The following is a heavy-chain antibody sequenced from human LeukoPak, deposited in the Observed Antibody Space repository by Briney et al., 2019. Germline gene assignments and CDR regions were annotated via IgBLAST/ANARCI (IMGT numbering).Heavy chain of an antibody. V-gene: IGHV3-21*01. CDR2: ISSSSSYI. D-gene: IGHD2-15*01. CDR3: AGGYCSGGSCYPSGVEPYYYYAMDV. J-gene: IGHJ6*02. CDR1: GFTFSSYS. Sequence: GGSLRLSCAASGFTFSSYSMNWVRQAPGKGLEWVSSISSSSSYIYYADSVKGRFTISGDNAKNSLYLQMNSLRAEDTAVYYCAGGYCSGGSCYPSGVEPYYYYAMDVWGQGTTVTVSS.